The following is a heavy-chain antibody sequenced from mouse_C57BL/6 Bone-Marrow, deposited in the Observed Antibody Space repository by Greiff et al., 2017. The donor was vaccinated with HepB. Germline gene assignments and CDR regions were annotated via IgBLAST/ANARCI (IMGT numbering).Heavy chain of an antibody. Sequence: QVQLQQSGPGLVQPSQSLSITCTVSGFSLTSYGVHWVRQSPGKGLEWLGVIWSGGSTDCNAAFISRLSISKDNSKSQVFFKMNSLQADDTAIYYCARNHITTVVAPYAMDDWGQGTSVTVSS. CDR2: IWSGGST. D-gene: IGHD1-1*01. CDR3: ARNHITTVVAPYAMDD. J-gene: IGHJ4*01. V-gene: IGHV2-2*01. CDR1: GFSLTSYG.